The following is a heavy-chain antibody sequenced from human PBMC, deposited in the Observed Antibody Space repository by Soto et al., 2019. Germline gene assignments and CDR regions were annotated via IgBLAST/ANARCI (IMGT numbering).Heavy chain of an antibody. V-gene: IGHV4-61*08. D-gene: IGHD3-9*01. J-gene: IGHJ4*02. CDR1: GGSISSGGYY. CDR3: ARGDILTGYSKIFDY. CDR2: IYYSGST. Sequence: SETLSLTCTVSGGSISSGGYYWSWIRQPPGKGLEWIGYIYYSGSTNYNPSLKSRVTISVDTSKNQFSLKLSSVTAADTAVYYCARGDILTGYSKIFDYWGQGTLVTVSS.